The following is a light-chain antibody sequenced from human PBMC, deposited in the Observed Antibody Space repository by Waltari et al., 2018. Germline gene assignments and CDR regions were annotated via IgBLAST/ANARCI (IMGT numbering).Light chain of an antibody. V-gene: IGLV2-14*01. Sequence: QSALTQPASVSGSPGQSVTLFCAGTSNDVGGYNSVSWYQEHPGQAPRVIIYDVSDRPSGVSCRFSGAKSGNTASLTISGLQAEDEADYYCSSQSSNDVVLFGGGTKLTVL. CDR2: DVS. CDR1: SNDVGGYNS. CDR3: SSQSSNDVVL. J-gene: IGLJ2*01.